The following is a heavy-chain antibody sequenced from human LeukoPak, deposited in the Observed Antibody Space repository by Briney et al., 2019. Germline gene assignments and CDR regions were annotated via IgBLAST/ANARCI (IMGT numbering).Heavy chain of an antibody. J-gene: IGHJ2*01. CDR3: ARRGSYPHWYFDL. Sequence: PGGSLRLSCAASGFTFSSYSMNWVRQAPGKGLEWVSSISSSSSYIYYADSVKGRFTISRDNAKNSLYLQMNSLRAEDTAVYYCARRGSYPHWYFDLWGRGTLVTVSS. V-gene: IGHV3-21*01. D-gene: IGHD1-26*01. CDR2: ISSSSSYI. CDR1: GFTFSSYS.